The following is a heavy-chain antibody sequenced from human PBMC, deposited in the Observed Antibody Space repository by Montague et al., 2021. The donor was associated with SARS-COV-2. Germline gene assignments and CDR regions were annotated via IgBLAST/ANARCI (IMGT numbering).Heavy chain of an antibody. CDR1: GGSISSYY. V-gene: IGHV4-59*01. D-gene: IGHD5-18*01. Sequence: SETLSLTCTVSGGSISSYYWSWIRQPPGKGLEWIGYIYYSGGTNYNPSLKSRVTISVDTSKNQFSLKLSSVTAADTAAYYCARDGYSYDPSYYYGMDVWGQGTTVTVSS. CDR3: ARDGYSYDPSYYYGMDV. J-gene: IGHJ6*02. CDR2: IYYSGGT.